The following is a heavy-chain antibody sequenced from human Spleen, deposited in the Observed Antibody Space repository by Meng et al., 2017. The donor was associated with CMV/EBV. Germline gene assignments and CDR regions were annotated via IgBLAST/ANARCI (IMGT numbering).Heavy chain of an antibody. CDR3: AREGGDSSGPDPRLYYYGMDV. J-gene: IGHJ6*02. D-gene: IGHD3-22*01. CDR2: IVPILGKP. Sequence: SVKVSCKASGGTLDIYTVNWVRQAPGQGLEWMGKIVPILGKPTYAQNFQGRVSITADKSTSTAYMELSSLRSEDTAVYYCAREGGDSSGPDPRLYYYGMDVWGQGTTVTVSS. V-gene: IGHV1-69*08. CDR1: GGTLDIYT.